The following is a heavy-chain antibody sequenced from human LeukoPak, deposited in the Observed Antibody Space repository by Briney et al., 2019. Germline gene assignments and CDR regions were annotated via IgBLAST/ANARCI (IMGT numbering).Heavy chain of an antibody. D-gene: IGHD3-10*01. J-gene: IGHJ6*03. Sequence: SSVKVSCKASGGTFSSYAISWVRQAPGHGLEGMGGVIPIFGTANYAQKFQGRVTIAADKSTSTAYMELNSLRSEDTAVSYCVRGFGDKRAYYYMDVWGKGTTVTVSS. V-gene: IGHV1-69*06. CDR3: VRGFGDKRAYYYMDV. CDR1: GGTFSSYA. CDR2: VIPIFGTA.